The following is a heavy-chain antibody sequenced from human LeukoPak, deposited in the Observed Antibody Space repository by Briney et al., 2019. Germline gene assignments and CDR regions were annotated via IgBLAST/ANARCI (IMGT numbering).Heavy chain of an antibody. D-gene: IGHD6-19*01. CDR2: SYYSGST. Sequence: SETLSLTCTVSGGAIRSYYWSWIRQPPGKGLEWIGYSYYSGSTNHNPSLKSRGTISVDTSKNQFSLKLSSVTAADTAVYYCARHFSPGYSSGWHLYYFDYWGQGTLVTVSS. CDR1: GGAIRSYY. V-gene: IGHV4-59*08. CDR3: ARHFSPGYSSGWHLYYFDY. J-gene: IGHJ4*02.